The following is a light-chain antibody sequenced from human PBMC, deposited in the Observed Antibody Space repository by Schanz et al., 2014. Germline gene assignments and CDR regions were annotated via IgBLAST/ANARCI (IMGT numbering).Light chain of an antibody. CDR2: DDI. V-gene: IGLV2-23*01. CDR3: SSYAGSDNVV. J-gene: IGLJ2*01. CDR1: TRDVANHNI. Sequence: QSALAQPASVSGSPGQSITISCTGTTRDVANHNIVSWYQQHPGKAPKLMIYDDIKRPSGVSIRFSGSTSGNTASLTISGLQAEDEADYYCSSYAGSDNVVFGGGTKLTVL.